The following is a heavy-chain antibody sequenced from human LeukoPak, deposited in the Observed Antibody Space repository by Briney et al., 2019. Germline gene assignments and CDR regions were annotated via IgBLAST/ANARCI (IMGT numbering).Heavy chain of an antibody. CDR3: AREYNWNYVLSP. CDR2: IYNGGII. CDR1: GDSISRYY. D-gene: IGHD1-7*01. J-gene: IGHJ5*02. Sequence: SETLSLTCTVSGDSISRYYWSWIRQPAGKGLEWIGRIYNGGIITYNPSLKSRVTMSIDTSNNQFSLRLRFVTAADTAVYYCAREYNWNYVLSPWGQGTLVTVSS. V-gene: IGHV4-4*07.